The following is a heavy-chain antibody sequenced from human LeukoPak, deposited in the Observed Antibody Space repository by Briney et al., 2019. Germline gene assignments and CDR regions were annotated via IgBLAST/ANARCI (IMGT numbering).Heavy chain of an antibody. J-gene: IGHJ4*02. CDR1: GYSFTSYR. CDR3: ASAMLDCSSTSCYWNY. Sequence: GESLKISCKGSGYSFTSYRIGWVRQMPGKGLEWMGIIYPGDSDTRYSPSFQGQVTISADKSISTAYLQWSSLKASDTAMYYCASAMLDCSSTSCYWNYWGQGTLVTVSS. V-gene: IGHV5-51*01. CDR2: IYPGDSDT. D-gene: IGHD2-2*01.